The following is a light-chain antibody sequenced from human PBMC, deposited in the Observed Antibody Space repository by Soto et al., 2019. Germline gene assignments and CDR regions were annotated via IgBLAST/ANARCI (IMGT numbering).Light chain of an antibody. CDR3: QQRSNWPLT. J-gene: IGKJ4*01. V-gene: IGKV3-11*01. CDR1: QSVRNY. CDR2: DAS. Sequence: EIVLTQSLATLSLSPGERATLSCRASQSVRNYLAWYQQKPGQAPRLLIYDASNRATGIPARFSGSGSGTDFTLTISSLESEDFAVYYCQQRSNWPLTFGGGTKVEVK.